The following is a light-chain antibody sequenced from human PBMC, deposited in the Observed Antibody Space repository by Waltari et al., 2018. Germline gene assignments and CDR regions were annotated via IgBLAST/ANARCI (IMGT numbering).Light chain of an antibody. J-gene: IGLJ2*01. CDR2: GNN. Sequence: QSVLTQPPSVSGAPGQRITISCTGTSSNIGAGYDVHWYLQLPGPAPKLLILGNNTRPSGFPDRFSASKSDTSASLAITGRQAEDEADYYCQSYDSSLSGVIFGGGTKLTVL. CDR1: SSNIGAGYD. CDR3: QSYDSSLSGVI. V-gene: IGLV1-40*01.